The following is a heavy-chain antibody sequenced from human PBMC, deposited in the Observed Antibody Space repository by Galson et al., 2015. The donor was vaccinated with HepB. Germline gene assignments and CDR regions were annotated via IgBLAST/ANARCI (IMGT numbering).Heavy chain of an antibody. CDR3: TRDGSESRPESYMDY. J-gene: IGHJ4*02. Sequence: SLRLSCAASGATFSNYGMHWVRQAPGKGLEWVAGIWADGTKKFYAESVQGRFTISRDNSKNILYLQMDSLRVDDTAAYFCTRDGSESRPESYMDYWGQGALVTVSS. CDR2: IWADGTKK. D-gene: IGHD1-1*01. CDR1: GATFSNYG. V-gene: IGHV3-33*01.